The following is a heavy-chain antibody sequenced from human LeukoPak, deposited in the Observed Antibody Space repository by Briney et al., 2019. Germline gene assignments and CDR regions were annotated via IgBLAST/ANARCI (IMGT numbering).Heavy chain of an antibody. D-gene: IGHD3-22*01. CDR1: GGSISSYY. Sequence: SETLSLTCTVSGGSISSYYWSWIRQPPGKGLEWIGYIYYSGSTNYNPSLKSRVTISVDTSKNQFSLKLSSVTAADTAVYYCARDSTYYYDSSGSNWGQGTLVTVSS. CDR2: IYYSGST. CDR3: ARDSTYYYDSSGSN. V-gene: IGHV4-59*01. J-gene: IGHJ4*02.